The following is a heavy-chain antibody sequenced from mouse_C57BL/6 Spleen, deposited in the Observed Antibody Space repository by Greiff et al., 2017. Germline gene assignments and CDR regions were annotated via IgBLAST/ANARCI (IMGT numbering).Heavy chain of an antibody. J-gene: IGHJ2*01. CDR3: AAKHRANFDY. CDR1: GFSLTSYG. CDR2: IWSGGST. Sequence: QVQLKESGPGLVQPSQSLSITCTASGFSLTSYGVHWVRQSPGKGLEWLGVIWSGGSTDYNAAFISRLSISKDNSKSQIFFKMNSLQADDTAIYYCAAKHRANFDYWGQGTTLTVSS. D-gene: IGHD3-1*01. V-gene: IGHV2-2*01.